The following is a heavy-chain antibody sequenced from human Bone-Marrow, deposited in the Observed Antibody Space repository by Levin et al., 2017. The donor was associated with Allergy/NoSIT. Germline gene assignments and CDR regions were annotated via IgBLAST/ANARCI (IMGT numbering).Heavy chain of an antibody. CDR2: ISYDGNSK. CDR3: ARMSKKVHDAFDI. CDR1: GFTFGDYA. J-gene: IGHJ3*02. V-gene: IGHV3-30-3*01. Sequence: SCAASGFTFGDYAMYWVRQAPGKGLDWVALISYDGNSKYYADSVKGRFTISRDNSKNTLYLQMNSLRAEDTAVYYCARMSKKVHDAFDIWGQGTMVTVSS.